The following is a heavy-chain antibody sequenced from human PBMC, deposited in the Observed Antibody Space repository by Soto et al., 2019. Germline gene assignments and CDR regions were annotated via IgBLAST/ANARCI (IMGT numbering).Heavy chain of an antibody. Sequence: SETLSLTCTVSGGSISSYYWSWIRQPPGKGLEWIGYIYYSGSTNYNPSLKSRVTISVDTSKNQFSLKLSSVTAADTAVYYCARGGYSYHTRGHERTRPTEGYFDYWGQGTLVTVSS. CDR2: IYYSGST. V-gene: IGHV4-59*01. CDR3: ARGGYSYHTRGHERTRPTEGYFDY. CDR1: GGSISSYY. D-gene: IGHD3-22*01. J-gene: IGHJ4*02.